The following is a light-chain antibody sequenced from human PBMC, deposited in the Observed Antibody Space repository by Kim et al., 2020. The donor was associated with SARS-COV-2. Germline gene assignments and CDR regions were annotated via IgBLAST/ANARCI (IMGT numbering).Light chain of an antibody. V-gene: IGKV1-27*01. CDR1: QGITNY. J-gene: IGKJ1*01. CDR2: EAS. CDR3: QNYNSAPRT. Sequence: ASVGDRVTITCRASQGITNYLAWYQQKPGEVPQLLIYEASALQSGVPSRFSGSGSGTDFALTIGGLQPEDVATYYCQNYNSAPRTFGQGTKVDIK.